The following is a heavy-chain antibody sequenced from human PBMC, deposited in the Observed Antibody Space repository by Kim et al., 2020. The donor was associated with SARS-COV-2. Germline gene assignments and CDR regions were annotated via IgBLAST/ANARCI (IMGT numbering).Heavy chain of an antibody. CDR2: ISSSSSYI. V-gene: IGHV3-21*01. D-gene: IGHD1-26*01. CDR3: AREPLPRGSYSHLDY. Sequence: GGSLRLSCAASGFTFSSYSMNWVRQAPGKGLEWVSSISSSSSYIYYADSVKGRFTISRDNAKNSLYLQMNSLRAEDTAVYYCAREPLPRGSYSHLDYWGQGTLVTVSS. J-gene: IGHJ4*02. CDR1: GFTFSSYS.